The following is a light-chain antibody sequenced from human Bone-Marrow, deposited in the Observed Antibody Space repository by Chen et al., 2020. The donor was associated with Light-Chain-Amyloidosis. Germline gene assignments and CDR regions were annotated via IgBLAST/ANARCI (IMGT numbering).Light chain of an antibody. J-gene: IGLJ2*01. CDR3: QSADSSGTYEVI. CDR1: DLPTKY. CDR2: RDT. V-gene: IGLV3-25*03. Sequence: SYELTQPPSVSVSPGQTARITCSGDDLPTKYAYWYQQKPGQAPVLVIRRDTERTSEISERFSGSSSGTTATLTISGVQAEDEADYHCQSADSSGTYEVIFGGGTKLTVL.